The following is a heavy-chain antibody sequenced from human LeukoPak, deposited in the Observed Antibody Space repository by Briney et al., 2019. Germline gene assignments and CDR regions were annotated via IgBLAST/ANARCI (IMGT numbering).Heavy chain of an antibody. V-gene: IGHV3-30*14. CDR3: ASCGYSYGFPYFDY. Sequence: GGSLRLSCAASGFTFSSYAMHWVRQAPGKGLEWVAVISYDGSNKYYADSVKGRFTISRDNSKNTLYLQMNSLRAEDTAVYYCASCGYSYGFPYFDYWGQGTLVTVSS. D-gene: IGHD5-18*01. J-gene: IGHJ4*02. CDR2: ISYDGSNK. CDR1: GFTFSSYA.